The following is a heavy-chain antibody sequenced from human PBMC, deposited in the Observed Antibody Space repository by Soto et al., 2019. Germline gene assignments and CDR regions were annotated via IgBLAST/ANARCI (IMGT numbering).Heavy chain of an antibody. V-gene: IGHV1-2*04. D-gene: IGHD1-26*01. CDR1: GYTFTGYY. CDR2: INPNSGGT. CDR3: ARGGARFGLIVGAPPGVFDF. Sequence: ASVKVSCKASGYTFTGYYMHWVRQAPGQGLEWMGWINPNSGGTNYAQKFQGWVTMTRDTSISTAYMELSRLRSDDTAVYYCARGGARFGLIVGAPPGVFDFWGQGTMVTVSS. J-gene: IGHJ3*01.